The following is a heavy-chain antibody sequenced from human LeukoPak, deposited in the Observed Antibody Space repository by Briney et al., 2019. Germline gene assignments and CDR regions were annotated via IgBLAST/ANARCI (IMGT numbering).Heavy chain of an antibody. CDR1: GFTFSTSA. V-gene: IGHV3-74*03. Sequence: GGSLRLSCVVSGFTFSTSAMSWVRQAPGKGLVWVSRINDGASYTTYADSVEGRFTISRDNAKNTLYLQMNSLRTEDTAMYFCAREAYGSGHRYSDFWGQGTLVTVSS. J-gene: IGHJ4*02. CDR3: AREAYGSGHRYSDF. CDR2: INDGASYT. D-gene: IGHD6-19*01.